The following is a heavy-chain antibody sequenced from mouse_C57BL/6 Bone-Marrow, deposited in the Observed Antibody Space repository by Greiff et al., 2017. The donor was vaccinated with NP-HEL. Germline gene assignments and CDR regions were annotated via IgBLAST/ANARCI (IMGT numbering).Heavy chain of an antibody. CDR2: IYPRSGNT. V-gene: IGHV1-81*01. J-gene: IGHJ3*01. Sequence: QVHVKQSGAELARPGASVKLSCKASGYTFTSYGISWVKQRTGQGLEWIGEIYPRSGNTYYNEKFKGKATLTADKSSSTAYIELRSLTSEDSAVYFCARAGSFAYWGQGTLVTVSA. CDR1: GYTFTSYG. CDR3: ARAGSFAY. D-gene: IGHD4-1*01.